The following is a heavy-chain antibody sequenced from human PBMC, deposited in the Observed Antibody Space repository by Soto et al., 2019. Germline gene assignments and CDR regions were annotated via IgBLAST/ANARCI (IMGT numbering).Heavy chain of an antibody. CDR2: ISWNSGSI. CDR1: GFTFDDYA. J-gene: IGHJ2*01. CDR3: AKDGGIVVVPAAPYFDL. V-gene: IGHV3-9*01. D-gene: IGHD2-2*01. Sequence: EVQLVESGGGLVQPGRSLRLSCAASGFTFDDYAMHWVRQAPGKGLERVSGISWNSGSIGYADSVKGRFTISRDNAKNSLYLQMNSLRAEDTALYYCAKDGGIVVVPAAPYFDLWGRGTLVTVSS.